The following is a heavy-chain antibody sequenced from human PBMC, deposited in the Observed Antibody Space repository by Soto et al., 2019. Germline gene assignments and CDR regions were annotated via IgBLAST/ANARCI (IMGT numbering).Heavy chain of an antibody. CDR2: IYFSGST. V-gene: IGHV4-31*11. CDR1: GGSISNGGYY. J-gene: IGHJ6*03. Sequence: QVQLQESGPGLVKPSQTLSLTCAVSGGSISNGGYYWSWIRQHPGTGLEWIGYIYFSGSTYYNPSLKSRVTISVATPKSQFSLKLSSVTAADTAMYYCARDRHSQQPNHRWGGGYMDGWGKGTTVTVSS. CDR3: ARDRHSQQPNHRWGGGYMDG. D-gene: IGHD6-13*01.